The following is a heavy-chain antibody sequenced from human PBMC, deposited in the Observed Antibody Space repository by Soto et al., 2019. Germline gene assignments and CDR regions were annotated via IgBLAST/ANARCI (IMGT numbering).Heavy chain of an antibody. CDR1: GFTFRKYA. CDR2: ISASTITS. V-gene: IGHV3-23*01. CDR3: AYPADSGFDPHFDS. J-gene: IGHJ4*02. D-gene: IGHD5-12*01. Sequence: EVQLLESGGGLVQPGESLRLSCAASGFTFRKYAMSWVRQAPGKGLEWVSAISASTITSYYADSVKGRFTISRDNSANSLYLQVNGLRAEDTAIYYCAYPADSGFDPHFDSWGQGTMVTVSS.